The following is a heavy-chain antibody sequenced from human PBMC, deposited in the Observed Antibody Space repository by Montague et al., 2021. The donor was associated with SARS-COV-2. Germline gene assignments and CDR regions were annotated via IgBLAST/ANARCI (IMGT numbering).Heavy chain of an antibody. Sequence: SETLSLTCTVSGGSISSSNYYWDWIRQPPGKGLEWIGSIYDSGSTYYNPSLKSRATISVDTSKNHFSLKLSSVTAADTADYYCARRGRKLLPVATTIGGFDIWGQGAMVTVSS. CDR3: ARRGRKLLPVATTIGGFDI. CDR2: IYDSGST. D-gene: IGHD5-12*01. CDR1: GGSISSSNYY. V-gene: IGHV4-39*02. J-gene: IGHJ3*02.